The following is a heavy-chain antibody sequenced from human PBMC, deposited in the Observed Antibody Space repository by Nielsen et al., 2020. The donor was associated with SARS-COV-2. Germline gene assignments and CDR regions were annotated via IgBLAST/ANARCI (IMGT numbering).Heavy chain of an antibody. CDR3: ARYSAQGLVHRLYYYYYGMDV. CDR2: IYYSGST. J-gene: IGHJ6*02. D-gene: IGHD6-6*01. V-gene: IGHV4-59*01. Sequence: WIRQPPGKGLEWIGYIYYSGSTSYNPSLKSRVTISVDTSKNQFSLKLSSVTAADTAVYYCARYSAQGLVHRLYYYYYGMDVWGQGTTVTVSS.